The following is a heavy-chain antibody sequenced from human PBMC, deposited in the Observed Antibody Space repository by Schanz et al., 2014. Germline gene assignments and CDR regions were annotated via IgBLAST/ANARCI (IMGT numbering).Heavy chain of an antibody. CDR1: GFTFSSYD. Sequence: QVQLVESGGGVVQPGRSLRLSCVASGFTFSSYDVFWVRQAPGKGLEWVAILWHDGSKKYYADSVKSRFTISRDNSRNTLYLQMNSLRAEDTAVYYCVRDSFFAFDYWGQGTLVTVSS. CDR2: LWHDGSKK. D-gene: IGHD3-3*01. CDR3: VRDSFFAFDY. V-gene: IGHV3-33*01. J-gene: IGHJ4*02.